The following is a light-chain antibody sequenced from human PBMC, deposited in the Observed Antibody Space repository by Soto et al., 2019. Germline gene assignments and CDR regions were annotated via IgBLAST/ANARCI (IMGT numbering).Light chain of an antibody. CDR1: SSDVGSYNL. Sequence: HCVLTKPASVTGLPGQSITISCTRTSSDVGSYNLVSWYQHHPGKAPKIIIYEDDKRPSGVSYRFSGSKSGHTASLTISGLQAEDEADYYCCSYAGSSSFVFGIGTKVTVL. CDR2: EDD. V-gene: IGLV2-23*01. CDR3: CSYAGSSSFV. J-gene: IGLJ1*01.